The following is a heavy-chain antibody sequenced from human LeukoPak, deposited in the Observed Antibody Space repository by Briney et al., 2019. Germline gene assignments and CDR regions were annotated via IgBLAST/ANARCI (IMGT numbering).Heavy chain of an antibody. V-gene: IGHV3-30*18. D-gene: IGHD6-19*01. CDR2: ISYDGSNK. CDR1: GFNFSSYG. J-gene: IGHJ6*02. Sequence: SGGSLRLSCAASGFNFSSYGMHWVRQAPGKGLEWVAVISYDGSNKYYADSVKGRFTISRDNSKNTLYLQMNSLRAEDTAVYYCAKCLSGWYRYYYGMDVWGQGTTVTVSS. CDR3: AKCLSGWYRYYYGMDV.